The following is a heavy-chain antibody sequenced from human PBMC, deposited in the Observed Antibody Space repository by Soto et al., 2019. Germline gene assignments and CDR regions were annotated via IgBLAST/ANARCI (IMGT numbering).Heavy chain of an antibody. CDR1: GFSISTSGVG. CDR3: AHTLDIVATITARGAMVTGWFDP. J-gene: IGHJ5*02. D-gene: IGHD5-12*01. CDR2: IYWNDVK. V-gene: IGHV2-5*01. Sequence: QITLKASGPTLVKLTQTLTLTYTFSGFSISTSGVGVGWIRQPPGKALEWLALIYWNDVKRYSPALKSRLTITTDTSKNQVVLTTTNVTPVDTATYYGAHTLDIVATITARGAMVTGWFDPCGHGTLVAVAS.